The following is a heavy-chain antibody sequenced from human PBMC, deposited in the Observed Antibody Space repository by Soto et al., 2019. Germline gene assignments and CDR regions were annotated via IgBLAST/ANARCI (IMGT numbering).Heavy chain of an antibody. V-gene: IGHV4-59*02. Sequence: SETLSLTCTVSGASVRVHYWNWVRQPPGKGLEWIGFIHYTGSNIFEHSVKSRVTTSVDVSRNQFSLELTSVSAADTAVYYGARWSGPAEKAFDIWGQGTTVTVSS. CDR3: ARWSGPAEKAFDI. CDR2: IHYTGSN. D-gene: IGHD3-3*01. J-gene: IGHJ3*02. CDR1: GASVRVHY.